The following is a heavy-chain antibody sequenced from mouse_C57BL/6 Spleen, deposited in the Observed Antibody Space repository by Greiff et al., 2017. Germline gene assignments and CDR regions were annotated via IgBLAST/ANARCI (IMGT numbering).Heavy chain of an antibody. Sequence: VQLKQSGPGMVKPSQSLSLTCTVTGYSITSGYDWHWIRHFPGNKLEWMGYISYSGSTNYNPSLKSRISITHDTSKNHFFLKLNSVTTEDTATYYCARDTYYHYAMDYWGQGTSVTVSS. J-gene: IGHJ4*01. CDR2: ISYSGST. CDR1: GYSITSGYD. CDR3: ARDTYYHYAMDY. V-gene: IGHV3-1*01. D-gene: IGHD2-10*01.